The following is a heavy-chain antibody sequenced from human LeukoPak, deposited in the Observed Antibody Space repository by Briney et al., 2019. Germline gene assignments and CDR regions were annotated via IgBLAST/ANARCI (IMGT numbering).Heavy chain of an antibody. CDR3: AKGKPRIAASRFQYFDY. V-gene: IGHV3-21*04. CDR2: ISSSSSYI. J-gene: IGHJ4*02. Sequence: GGSLRLSCAASGFTLSSYSMNWVRQAPGKGLEWVSSISSSSSYIYYADSVKGRFTISRDNAKNSLYLQMNSLRAEDTAVYYCAKGKPRIAASRFQYFDYWGQGTLVTVSS. CDR1: GFTLSSYS. D-gene: IGHD6-13*01.